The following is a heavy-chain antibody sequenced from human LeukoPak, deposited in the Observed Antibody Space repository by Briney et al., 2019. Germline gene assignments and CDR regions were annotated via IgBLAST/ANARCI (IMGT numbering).Heavy chain of an antibody. CDR2: FHNSGTS. CDR3: AREEYSGYGGGGTKDY. CDR1: DDSISDYY. J-gene: IGHJ4*02. D-gene: IGHD5-12*01. V-gene: IGHV4-59*12. Sequence: SETLSLTCTVSDDSISDYYRGWIRQPPGKGLEWIGYFHNSGTSTYNPSLKSRVTISVDTSKNQFSLKLSSVTAADTAVYYCAREEYSGYGGGGTKDYWGQGTLVTVSS.